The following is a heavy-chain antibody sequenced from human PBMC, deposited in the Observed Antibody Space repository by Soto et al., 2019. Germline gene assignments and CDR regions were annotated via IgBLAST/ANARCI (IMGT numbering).Heavy chain of an antibody. CDR1: GGSISSYY. J-gene: IGHJ3*02. V-gene: IGHV4-4*07. CDR2: IYTSGST. Sequence: QVQLQESGPGLVKPSVTLSLTCTVSGGSISSYYWSWIRQPAGKGLEWIGRIYTSGSTNYNPSLKSRVTMSVDTSKNQFSLKLSSVTAADTAVYYCARVAGAARVDAFDIWGQGTMVTVSS. CDR3: ARVAGAARVDAFDI. D-gene: IGHD3-16*01.